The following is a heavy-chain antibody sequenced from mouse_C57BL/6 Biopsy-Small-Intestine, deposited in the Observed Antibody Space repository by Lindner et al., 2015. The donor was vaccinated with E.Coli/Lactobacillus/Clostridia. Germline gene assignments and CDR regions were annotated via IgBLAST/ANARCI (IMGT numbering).Heavy chain of an antibody. CDR2: ISAYNGNT. Sequence: SVKVSCKASGGTFSNYTISWVRQAPGQGLEWMGWISAYNGNTNYAQKFQGRVTMTTDTSTNTAYMELRSLRSDDTAVYYCARDGSEASSDYWGQGTLVTVSS. J-gene: IGHJ4*01. V-gene: IGHV1-79*01. D-gene: IGHD1-1*01. CDR3: ARDGSEASSDY. CDR1: GGTFSNYT.